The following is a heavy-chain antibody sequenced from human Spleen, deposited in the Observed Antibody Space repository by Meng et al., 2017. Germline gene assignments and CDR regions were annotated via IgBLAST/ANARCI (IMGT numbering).Heavy chain of an antibody. D-gene: IGHD4-11*01. Sequence: QGELQQWGHGLLKPSETLSLTCVVSGGSFSDYYWSWIRQPPGKGLEWIGEINHSGSTNYNPSLESRATISVDTSQNNLSLKLSSVTAADSAVYYCARGPTTMAHDFDYWGQGTLVTVSS. CDR3: ARGPTTMAHDFDY. J-gene: IGHJ4*02. CDR1: GGSFSDYY. V-gene: IGHV4-34*01. CDR2: INHSGST.